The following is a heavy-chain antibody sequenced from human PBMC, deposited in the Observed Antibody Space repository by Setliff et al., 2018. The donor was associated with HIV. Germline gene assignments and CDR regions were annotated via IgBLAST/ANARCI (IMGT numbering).Heavy chain of an antibody. CDR3: AREVDVVTTSDAFDI. Sequence: SETLSLTCAVYGGPLSGYYWSWIRQPPGKGLEWIGSIYHSGNTYYNPSLKSRVIISVDMSKNQFSLKLTSVTAADTAVYYCAREVDVVTTSDAFDIWGQGTMVTVSS. V-gene: IGHV4-34*01. D-gene: IGHD2-21*02. J-gene: IGHJ3*02. CDR2: IYHSGNT. CDR1: GGPLSGYY.